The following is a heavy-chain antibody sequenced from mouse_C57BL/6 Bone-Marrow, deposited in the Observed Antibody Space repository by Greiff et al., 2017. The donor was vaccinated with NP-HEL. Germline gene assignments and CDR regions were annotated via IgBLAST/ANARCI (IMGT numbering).Heavy chain of an antibody. CDR2: IDPETGGT. CDR3: TCRNSRIFAY. D-gene: IGHD2-1*01. Sequence: QVQLQQSGAELVRPGASVTLSCKASGYTFTDYEMHWVKQTPVHGLEWIGAIDPETGGTAYNQKFKGKAILTADKSSSTAYMELRSLTSEDSAVYYCTCRNSRIFAYWGQGTLVTVSA. CDR1: GYTFTDYE. J-gene: IGHJ3*01. V-gene: IGHV1-15*01.